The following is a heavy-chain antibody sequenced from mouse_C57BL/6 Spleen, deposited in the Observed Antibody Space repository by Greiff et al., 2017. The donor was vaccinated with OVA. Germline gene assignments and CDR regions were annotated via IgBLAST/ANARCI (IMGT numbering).Heavy chain of an antibody. V-gene: IGHV1-82*01. CDR1: GYAFSSSW. J-gene: IGHJ3*01. CDR2: IYPGDGDT. CDR3: ARSSVYYDYDGGWFAY. Sequence: VKVVESGPELVKPGASVKISCKASGYAFSSSWMNWVKQRPGKGLEWIGRIYPGDGDTNYNGKFKGKATLTADKSSSTAYMQLSSLTSEDSAVYFCARSSVYYDYDGGWFAYWGQGTLVTVSA. D-gene: IGHD2-4*01.